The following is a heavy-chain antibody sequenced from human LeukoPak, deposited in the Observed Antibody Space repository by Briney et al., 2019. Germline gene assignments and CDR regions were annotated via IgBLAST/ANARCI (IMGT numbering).Heavy chain of an antibody. CDR2: LKQDGSKK. Sequence: GGSLRLSCAASGFTFSSYWMSWVRQAPGKGLEWVANLKQDGSKKYYVDSVKGRFTISRDNAKNSLYLQMNSLRAEDTAVYYCARDGVTSSVAYWGQGTLVTVSS. CDR3: ARDGVTSSVAY. D-gene: IGHD2-21*02. CDR1: GFTFSSYW. V-gene: IGHV3-7*01. J-gene: IGHJ4*02.